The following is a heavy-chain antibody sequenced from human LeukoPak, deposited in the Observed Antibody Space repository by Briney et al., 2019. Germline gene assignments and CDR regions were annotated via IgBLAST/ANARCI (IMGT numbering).Heavy chain of an antibody. CDR2: IYSGGST. D-gene: IGHD3-22*01. CDR1: GFTFSSYG. Sequence: PGRSLRLSCAASGFTFSSYGMHWVRQAPGKGLEWVSVIYSGGSTYYADSVKGRFTISRDNSKNTLYLQMNSLRAEDTAVYYCARDLFFHANYDSSGFSWGQGTLVTVSS. J-gene: IGHJ5*02. CDR3: ARDLFFHANYDSSGFS. V-gene: IGHV3-NL1*01.